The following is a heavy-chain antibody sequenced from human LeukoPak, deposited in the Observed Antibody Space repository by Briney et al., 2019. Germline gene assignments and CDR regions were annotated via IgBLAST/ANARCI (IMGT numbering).Heavy chain of an antibody. CDR2: IKQDGSEK. V-gene: IGHV3-7*01. D-gene: IGHD6-6*01. CDR3: ARSIAARPWYYYYYMDV. J-gene: IGHJ6*03. CDR1: GFTFSSYW. Sequence: PGGSLRLSCAASGFTFSSYWMSWVRQAPGKGLEWVANIKQDGSEKYYVDSVKGRFTISRDNAKNSLYLQMNSLRAEDTAVYRCARSIAARPWYYYYYMDVWGKGTTVTVSS.